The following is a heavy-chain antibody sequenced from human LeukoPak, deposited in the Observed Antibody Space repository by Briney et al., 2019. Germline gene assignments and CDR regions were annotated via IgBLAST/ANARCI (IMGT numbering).Heavy chain of an antibody. J-gene: IGHJ4*02. V-gene: IGHV3-23*01. D-gene: IGHD6-13*01. CDR3: TMQVAASGINY. Sequence: GGSLRLSCAASGLTFSSYAMGWVRQAPGKGLEWVSTISASGGSTFYADSVRGRFTISRDNSKNTLYLQVSSLRAEDTALYYCTMQVAASGINYWGQGTLVTVSP. CDR2: ISASGGST. CDR1: GLTFSSYA.